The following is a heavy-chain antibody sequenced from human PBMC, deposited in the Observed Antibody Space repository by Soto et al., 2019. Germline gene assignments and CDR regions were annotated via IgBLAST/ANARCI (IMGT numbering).Heavy chain of an antibody. Sequence: QVQLVESGGGVVQPGRSLRLSCAASGFTFSSYGMHWVRQAPGKGLEWVAVISYDGSNKYYADSVKGRFTISRDNSENPLYLQMNSLRAEDTAVYYCAKDQLGSGWFSSPWGYYYYYGMDVWGQGTTVTVSS. CDR3: AKDQLGSGWFSSPWGYYYYYGMDV. V-gene: IGHV3-30*18. J-gene: IGHJ6*02. D-gene: IGHD6-19*01. CDR2: ISYDGSNK. CDR1: GFTFSSYG.